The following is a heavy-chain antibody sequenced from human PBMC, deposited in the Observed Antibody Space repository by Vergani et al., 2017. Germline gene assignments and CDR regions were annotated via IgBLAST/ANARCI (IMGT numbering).Heavy chain of an antibody. J-gene: IGHJ6*02. Sequence: QVQLVQSGAEVKKPGSSVKVSCKASGGTFSSYAMNWVRQAPGQGLEWMGWINTNTGNPTYAQGFTGRFVFSLDTSVSTAYLQISSLKAEDTAVYYCARDPPRGYSSSWYRYYYYYGMDVWGQGTTVTVYS. V-gene: IGHV7-4-1*02. CDR2: INTNTGNP. CDR1: GGTFSSYA. D-gene: IGHD6-13*01. CDR3: ARDPPRGYSSSWYRYYYYYGMDV.